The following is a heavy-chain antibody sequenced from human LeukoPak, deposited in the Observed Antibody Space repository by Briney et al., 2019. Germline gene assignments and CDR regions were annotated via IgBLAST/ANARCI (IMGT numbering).Heavy chain of an antibody. Sequence: SETLSLTCAVYGGSFSGYYWSWIRQPPGKGLEWIGAINHSGSTNYNPSLKRRVTISVDTSKNQFSLKLSSVTAADTAVYYCARGQKYQLLWNYYYYMDVWGKGTTVTVSS. V-gene: IGHV4-34*01. CDR3: ARGQKYQLLWNYYYYMDV. CDR2: INHSGST. CDR1: GGSFSGYY. J-gene: IGHJ6*03. D-gene: IGHD2-2*01.